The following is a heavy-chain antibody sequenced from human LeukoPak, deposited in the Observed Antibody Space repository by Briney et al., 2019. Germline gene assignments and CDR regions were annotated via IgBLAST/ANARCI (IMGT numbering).Heavy chain of an antibody. D-gene: IGHD2-2*01. V-gene: IGHV1-2*02. J-gene: IGHJ5*02. CDR2: INPNSGGT. Sequence: ASVKVSCKASGYTFTGYYMHWVRQAPGQGLEWMGWINPNSGGTNYARKFQGRVTMTRDTSISTAYMELSRLRSDDTAVYYCARDGEDIVVVPAATGYWFDPWGQGTLVTVSS. CDR3: ARDGEDIVVVPAATGYWFDP. CDR1: GYTFTGYY.